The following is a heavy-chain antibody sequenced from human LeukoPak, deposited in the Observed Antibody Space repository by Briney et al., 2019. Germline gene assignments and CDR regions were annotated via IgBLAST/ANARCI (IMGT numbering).Heavy chain of an antibody. CDR3: ARDWAPTIQGAFDI. D-gene: IGHD2-2*02. CDR1: GGSISSGGYY. Sequence: PSGTLSLTCTVSGGSISSGGYYWSWIRQHPGKGPEWIGYIYYSGSTYYNPSLKSRVTISVDTSKNQFSLKLSSVTAADTAVYYCARDWAPTIQGAFDIWGQGTMVTVSS. V-gene: IGHV4-31*03. J-gene: IGHJ3*02. CDR2: IYYSGST.